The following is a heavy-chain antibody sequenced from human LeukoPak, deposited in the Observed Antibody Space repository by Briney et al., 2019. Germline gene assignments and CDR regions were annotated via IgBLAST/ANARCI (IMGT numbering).Heavy chain of an antibody. J-gene: IGHJ4*02. CDR2: IDRNGDST. V-gene: IGHV3-20*04. Sequence: GGSLRLSCAASGFTFDDYGMSWVRQAPGKGLEWVSGIDRNGDSTGYADSVEGRFTISRDNAKNSLYLQMDSLRAEDTALYYCAKDLSPYGSGSCRFDYWGQGTLVTVSS. CDR1: GFTFDDYG. CDR3: AKDLSPYGSGSCRFDY. D-gene: IGHD3-10*01.